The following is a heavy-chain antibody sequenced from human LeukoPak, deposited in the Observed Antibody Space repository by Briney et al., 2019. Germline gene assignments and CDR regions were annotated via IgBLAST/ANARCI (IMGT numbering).Heavy chain of an antibody. V-gene: IGHV1-2*02. CDR1: GYTFSGYY. Sequence: ASVKVSCKASGYTFSGYYIHWVRQAPGQGLEWMGWINPNSGGTNYAQRLQGRVTMTRDTSISTAYMDLSRLRPDDTAVYYCARVDSTGYYRGRGPIDYWGQGTLVTVSS. CDR3: ARVDSTGYYRGRGPIDY. D-gene: IGHD3-22*01. J-gene: IGHJ4*02. CDR2: INPNSGGT.